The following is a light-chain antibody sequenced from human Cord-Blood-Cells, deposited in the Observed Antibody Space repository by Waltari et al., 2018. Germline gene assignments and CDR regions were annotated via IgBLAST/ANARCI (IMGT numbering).Light chain of an antibody. V-gene: IGKV3-20*01. Sequence: SPGERATLSCRASQSVSSSYLAWYLQKPGQAPRLLIYGASSRATGIPDRFSGSGSGTDFTLTISRLEPEDFAVYYCQQYGSSPRTFGQGTKVEIK. J-gene: IGKJ1*01. CDR2: GAS. CDR1: QSVSSSY. CDR3: QQYGSSPRT.